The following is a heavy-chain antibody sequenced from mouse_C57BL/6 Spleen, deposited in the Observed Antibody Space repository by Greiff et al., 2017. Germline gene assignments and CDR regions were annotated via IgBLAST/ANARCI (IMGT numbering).Heavy chain of an antibody. D-gene: IGHD3-1*01. CDR1: GYTFTSYW. CDR3: ARSGGRYCFDY. J-gene: IGHJ2*01. CDR2: IDPNSGDT. Sequence: QVQLKQPGAELVKPGASVKLSCKASGYTFTSYWMHWVKQRPGRGLEWIGGIDPNSGDTNYNEKFKSKATLTVDKPSSTAYMQRSSLTSEDSAVYYCARSGGRYCFDYWGQGTTLTVSS. V-gene: IGHV1-72*01.